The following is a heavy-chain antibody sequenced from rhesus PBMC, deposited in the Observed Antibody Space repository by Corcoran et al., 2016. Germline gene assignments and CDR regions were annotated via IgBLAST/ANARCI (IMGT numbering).Heavy chain of an antibody. V-gene: IGHV1-138*01. CDR1: GYTFTDYY. D-gene: IGHD6-37*01. Sequence: QVQLVQSGAEVKKPGSSVKVSCKASGYTFTDYYMHWVRQTPGKGLEWMGIINPKTCGINYEQNFQGRLTMTRDTSTTTAYMELCSLTSEDTAVYYCASQGMGERRVAIDYWGQGVLVTVSS. CDR3: ASQGMGERRVAIDY. J-gene: IGHJ4*01. CDR2: INPKTCGI.